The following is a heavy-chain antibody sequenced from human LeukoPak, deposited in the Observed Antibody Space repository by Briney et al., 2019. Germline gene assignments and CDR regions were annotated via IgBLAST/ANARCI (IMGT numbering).Heavy chain of an antibody. CDR2: IHPSTGNP. D-gene: IGHD3-16*02. CDR1: GYTFTNYA. J-gene: IGHJ4*02. V-gene: IGHV7-4-1*02. CDR3: ARAYQRLGELSLPDY. Sequence: ASVKVSCKASGYTFTNYAMNWVRQAPGQGLEWMGWIHPSTGNPTYAQGFTGRFVFSLDTSVSTTYLQISSLKAEDTAVYYCARAYQRLGELSLPDYWGQGTLVTVSS.